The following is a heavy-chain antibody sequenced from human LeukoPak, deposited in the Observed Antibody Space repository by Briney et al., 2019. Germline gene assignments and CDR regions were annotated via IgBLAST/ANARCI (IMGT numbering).Heavy chain of an antibody. J-gene: IGHJ4*02. CDR2: INPDGDGM. D-gene: IGHD5-12*01. V-gene: IGHV3-7*01. CDR3: AAWTDRGYSY. CDR1: GFTFSRSW. Sequence: GGSVRLSCTACGFTFSRSWMNWIRQAPGKGLEWVANINPDGDGMRFVDSVKGRFTMSRDNAQSSLHLQMNSLRVEDTAFYYCAAWTDRGYSYWGQGVLVTVSS.